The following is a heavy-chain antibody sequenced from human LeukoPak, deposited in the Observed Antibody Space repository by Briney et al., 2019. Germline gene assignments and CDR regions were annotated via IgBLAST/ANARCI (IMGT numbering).Heavy chain of an antibody. D-gene: IGHD6-6*01. Sequence: AASVKVSCKASGYTFTGYYMHWVRQAPGQGLEWMGWINPNSGGTNYAQKFRGRVTMTRDTSISTAYMELSRLRSDDTAVYYCARSSSSSFWFDPWGQGTLVTVSS. V-gene: IGHV1-2*02. CDR3: ARSSSSSFWFDP. J-gene: IGHJ5*02. CDR2: INPNSGGT. CDR1: GYTFTGYY.